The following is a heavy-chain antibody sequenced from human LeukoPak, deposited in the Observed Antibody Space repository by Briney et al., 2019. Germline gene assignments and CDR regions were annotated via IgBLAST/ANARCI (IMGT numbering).Heavy chain of an antibody. D-gene: IGHD3-22*01. CDR3: ARTRRGIVVEGPDY. CDR1: GFSFSIYG. J-gene: IGHJ4*02. Sequence: GGSLRLSCAASGFSFSIYGMRWLRRAPGKGLEWVSSICDTGGCTYYADSVEGRFTISRDNSKNTLYLQMNSLRAEDTAVYYCARTRRGIVVEGPDYWGQGTLVTVSS. V-gene: IGHV3-23*01. CDR2: ICDTGGCT.